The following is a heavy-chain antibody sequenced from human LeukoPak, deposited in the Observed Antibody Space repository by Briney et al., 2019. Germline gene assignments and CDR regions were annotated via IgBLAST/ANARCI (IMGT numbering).Heavy chain of an antibody. CDR2: IYHSGST. CDR1: GYSISSGYY. V-gene: IGHV4-38-2*02. CDR3: ARGRYYYGSGSYPPFDY. Sequence: PSETLSLTCTVSGYSISSGYYWGWIRQPPGKGLEWIGSIYHSGSTYYNPSLKSRVTISVDTSKNQFSLKLSSVTAADTAVYYCARGRYYYGSGSYPPFDYWGQGTLVTVSS. D-gene: IGHD3-10*01. J-gene: IGHJ4*02.